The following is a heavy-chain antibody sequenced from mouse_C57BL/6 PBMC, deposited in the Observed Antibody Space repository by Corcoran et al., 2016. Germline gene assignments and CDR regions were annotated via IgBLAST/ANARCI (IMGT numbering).Heavy chain of an antibody. V-gene: IGHV1-26*01. Sequence: EVQLQQSGPELVKPGASVKISCKASGYTFTDYYMNWVKQSHGKSLEWIGDINPNNGGTSYNQKFKGKATLTVDKSSSTAYMELRSLTSEVSAVDYCARAPDGYYDYGGQGTTLTVSS. CDR3: ARAPDGYYDY. J-gene: IGHJ2*01. D-gene: IGHD2-3*01. CDR1: GYTFTDYY. CDR2: INPNNGGT.